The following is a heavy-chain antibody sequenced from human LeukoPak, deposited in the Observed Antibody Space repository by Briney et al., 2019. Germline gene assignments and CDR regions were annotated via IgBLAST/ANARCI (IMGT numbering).Heavy chain of an antibody. Sequence: GGSLRLSCAASGFTFADYAMHWVWQAPGKGLECVSGISWNSGSIGYEDSVKGRFTISRDNANNSVYLQMNSLRAEDTALYYCAKYTDGDYNGDFDYWGQGTLVTVSS. CDR3: AKYTDGDYNGDFDY. CDR2: ISWNSGSI. V-gene: IGHV3-9*01. CDR1: GFTFADYA. D-gene: IGHD4-17*01. J-gene: IGHJ4*02.